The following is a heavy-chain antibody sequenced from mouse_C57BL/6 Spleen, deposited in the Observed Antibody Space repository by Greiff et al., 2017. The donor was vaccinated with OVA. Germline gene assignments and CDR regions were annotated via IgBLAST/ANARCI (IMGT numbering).Heavy chain of an antibody. J-gene: IGHJ4*01. CDR1: GYTFTSYW. CDR2: IYTGSGST. V-gene: IGHV1-55*01. CDR3: ARERDYGGAMDY. D-gene: IGHD1-1*01. Sequence: QVQLQQPGAELVKPGASVKMSCKASGYTFTSYWITWVKQRPGQGLEWIGDIYTGSGSTKYNEKFKSKATLTVDTSSSTAYMQLSSLTSEDSAVDYCARERDYGGAMDYWGQGTSVTVSS.